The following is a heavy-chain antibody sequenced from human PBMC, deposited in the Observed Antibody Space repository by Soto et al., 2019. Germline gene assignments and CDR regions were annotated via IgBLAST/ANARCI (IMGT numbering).Heavy chain of an antibody. Sequence: PSETLSLTCTVSGGSISSYYWGWIRQPPGKGLEWIGYIYYSGSTNYNPSLKSRVTISVDTSKNQFSLKLSSVTAADTAVYYCARAVTMVRGVIWPLFDYWGQGTLVTVSS. V-gene: IGHV4-59*01. D-gene: IGHD3-10*01. CDR2: IYYSGST. CDR1: GGSISSYY. J-gene: IGHJ4*02. CDR3: ARAVTMVRGVIWPLFDY.